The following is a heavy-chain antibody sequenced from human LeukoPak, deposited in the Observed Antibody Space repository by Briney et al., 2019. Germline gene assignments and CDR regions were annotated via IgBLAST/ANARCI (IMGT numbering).Heavy chain of an antibody. CDR3: ARFGYSTSLDFYLDV. CDR1: GFTFTNYW. V-gene: IGHV5-51*01. J-gene: IGHJ2*01. Sequence: GESLKISCQASGFTFTNYWIAWVRQMPAKGLEWMGIVHAGDSDARYSPSFQDQVTMSADKSISTAYLQWNSLRASDSAMYFCARFGYSTSLDFYLDVWGRGTLVAVSS. CDR2: VHAGDSDA. D-gene: IGHD6-13*01.